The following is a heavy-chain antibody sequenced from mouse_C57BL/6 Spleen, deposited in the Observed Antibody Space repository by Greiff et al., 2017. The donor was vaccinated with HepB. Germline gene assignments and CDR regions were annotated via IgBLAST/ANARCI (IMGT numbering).Heavy chain of an antibody. J-gene: IGHJ2*01. Sequence: EVQGVESGGDLVKPGGSLKLSCAASGFTFSSYGMSWVRQTPDKRLEWVATISSGGSYTYYPDSVKGRFTISRDNAKNTLYLQMSSLKSEDTAMYYCARHSSSGFFDYWGQGTTLTVSS. D-gene: IGHD3-2*02. V-gene: IGHV5-6*01. CDR1: GFTFSSYG. CDR3: ARHSSSGFFDY. CDR2: ISSGGSYT.